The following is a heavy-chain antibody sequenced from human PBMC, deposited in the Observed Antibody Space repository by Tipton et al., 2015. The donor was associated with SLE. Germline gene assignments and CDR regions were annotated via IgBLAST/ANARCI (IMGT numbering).Heavy chain of an antibody. Sequence: TLSLTCTVSGGSFSSHYWSWIRQPPGKGLEWIGYIYYSGSTNYNPSLKRRVTISVDTSKNQFSLKLSSVTAADTAAYYCARSAGYGSSWAHFDYWGQGTLVTVSS. J-gene: IGHJ4*02. V-gene: IGHV4-59*11. CDR1: GGSFSSHY. CDR3: ARSAGYGSSWAHFDY. D-gene: IGHD6-13*01. CDR2: IYYSGST.